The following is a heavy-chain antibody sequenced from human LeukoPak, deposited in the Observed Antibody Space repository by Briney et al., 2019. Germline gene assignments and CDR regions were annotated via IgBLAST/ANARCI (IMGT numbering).Heavy chain of an antibody. CDR1: GFTFSSYA. D-gene: IGHD6-13*01. Sequence: GGSLRLSCAASGFTFSSYAMSWVRQAPGKGLQWVSALSGSGLSIYYADSVKGRFTISRDNSKNTLYLQMNSLRAEDTAVYYCAKGGESSSWLFDYWGQGTLVPVSS. CDR3: AKGGESSSWLFDY. CDR2: LSGSGLSI. V-gene: IGHV3-23*01. J-gene: IGHJ4*02.